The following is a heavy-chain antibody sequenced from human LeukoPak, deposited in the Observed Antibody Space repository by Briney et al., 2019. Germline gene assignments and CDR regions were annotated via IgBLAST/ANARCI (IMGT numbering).Heavy chain of an antibody. D-gene: IGHD3-9*01. Sequence: SETLSLTCTVSGGSISSYYWSWIRQLPGKGLEWIGYIYYSGSTYYNPSLKSRVTISVDTSKNQFSLKLSSVTAADTAVYYCARADSYYDILTGYYAGDAFDIWGQGTMVTVSS. CDR1: GGSISSYY. CDR2: IYYSGST. V-gene: IGHV4-59*12. CDR3: ARADSYYDILTGYYAGDAFDI. J-gene: IGHJ3*02.